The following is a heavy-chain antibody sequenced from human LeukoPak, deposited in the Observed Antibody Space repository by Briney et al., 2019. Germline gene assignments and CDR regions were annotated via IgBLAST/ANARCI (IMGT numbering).Heavy chain of an antibody. Sequence: SETLSLTCAVYGGSFSGYYWSWIRQPAGKGLEWIGRIYTSGSTNYNPSLKSRVTMSVDTSKNQFSLKLSSVTAADTAVYYCARSEVGATRLEYFQHWGQGTLVTVSS. D-gene: IGHD1-26*01. CDR2: IYTSGST. CDR1: GGSFSGYY. CDR3: ARSEVGATRLEYFQH. J-gene: IGHJ1*01. V-gene: IGHV4-59*10.